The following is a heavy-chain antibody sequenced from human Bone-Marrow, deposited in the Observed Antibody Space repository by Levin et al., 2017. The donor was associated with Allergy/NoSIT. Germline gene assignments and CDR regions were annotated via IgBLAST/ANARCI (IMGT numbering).Heavy chain of an antibody. J-gene: IGHJ3*02. D-gene: IGHD3-10*01. V-gene: IGHV3-53*01. CDR3: ASFKNYYGSGSYFWPDAFDI. CDR2: IYSGGST. CDR1: GFTVSSNY. Sequence: GGSLRLSCAASGFTVSSNYMSWVRQAPGKGLEWVSVIYSGGSTYYADSVKGRFTISRDNSKNTLYLQMNSLRAEDTAVYYCASFKNYYGSGSYFWPDAFDIWGQGTMVTVSS.